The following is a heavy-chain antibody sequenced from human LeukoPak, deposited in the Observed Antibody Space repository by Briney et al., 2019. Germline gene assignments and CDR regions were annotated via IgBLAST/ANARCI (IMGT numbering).Heavy chain of an antibody. D-gene: IGHD2-15*01. J-gene: IGHJ4*02. CDR2: FYYSGSD. CDR1: GASITNYY. V-gene: IGHV4-59*01. Sequence: SETLSLTCTVSGASITNYYWNWIRQPPGKGLEWIGNFYYSGSDNYNPFLKSRITISVDTSKNQFSLKLSSVTAADTAVYYCVRGYCSGATCYHFDYWGQGTLVTVSS. CDR3: VRGYCSGATCYHFDY.